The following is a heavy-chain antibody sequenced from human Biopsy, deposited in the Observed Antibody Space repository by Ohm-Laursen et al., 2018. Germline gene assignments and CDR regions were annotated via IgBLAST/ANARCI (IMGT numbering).Heavy chain of an antibody. J-gene: IGHJ6*02. D-gene: IGHD3-22*01. CDR2: INHSGRT. Sequence: TLTLTSAVYGESFNCYYWSWIRQTPGKGLEWIGEINHSGRTNYNPSLKSRVTISVDTSKNQFSLKVRSVTAADTAVYYCVRGVDYYDPYHYYALDVWGQGTTVTVSS. CDR1: GESFNCYY. V-gene: IGHV4-34*01. CDR3: VRGVDYYDPYHYYALDV.